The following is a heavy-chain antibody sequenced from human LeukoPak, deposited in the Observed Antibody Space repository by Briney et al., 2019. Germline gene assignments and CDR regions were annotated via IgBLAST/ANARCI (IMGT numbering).Heavy chain of an antibody. CDR2: ISSSGSTI. CDR1: GFTFTDYY. D-gene: IGHD5-12*01. CDR3: AKGGGYTIALSNWFDS. J-gene: IGHJ5*01. Sequence: GGSLRLSCAASGFTFTDYYMSWIRQAPGKGLEWLSYISSSGSTIYYADSVKGRFTISRDNAKNSLYLQMNSLRAEDTAFYYCAKGGGYTIALSNWFDSWGQGTLVTVSS. V-gene: IGHV3-11*01.